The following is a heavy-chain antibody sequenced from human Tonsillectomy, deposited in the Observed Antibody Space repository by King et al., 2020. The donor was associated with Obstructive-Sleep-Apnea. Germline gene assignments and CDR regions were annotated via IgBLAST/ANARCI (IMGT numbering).Heavy chain of an antibody. D-gene: IGHD3-10*01. CDR1: GYSFTSYW. J-gene: IGHJ4*02. CDR2: IDPSDSYT. CDR3: ARTGNEGLLWFGESPSYDY. Sequence: QLVQSGAEVKKPGESLRISCKGSGYSFTSYWISWVRQMPGKGLEWMGRIDPSDSYTNYSPSFQGHVTISADKSISTAYLQWSSLKASDTAMYYCARTGNEGLLWFGESPSYDYWGQGTLVTVSS. V-gene: IGHV5-10-1*03.